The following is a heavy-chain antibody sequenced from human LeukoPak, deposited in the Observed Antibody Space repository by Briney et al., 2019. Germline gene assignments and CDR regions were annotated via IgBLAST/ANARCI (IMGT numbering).Heavy chain of an antibody. J-gene: IGHJ4*02. V-gene: IGHV1-2*02. D-gene: IGHD6-13*01. CDR3: ARVVAAAGTLDY. Sequence: ASVKVSCKASGCTFTGYYMHWVRQAPGQGLEWMGWINPNSGGTNYAQKFQGRVTMTRDTSISTAYMELSRLRSDDTAVYYCARVVAAAGTLDYWGQGTLVTVSS. CDR1: GCTFTGYY. CDR2: INPNSGGT.